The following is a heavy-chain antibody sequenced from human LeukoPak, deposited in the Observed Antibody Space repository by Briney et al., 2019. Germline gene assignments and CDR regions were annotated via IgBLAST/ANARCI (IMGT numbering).Heavy chain of an antibody. Sequence: ASVKVSCKASGYTFTGYYMHWVRQAPGQGLEWMGWINPNSGGTNYAQKFQGRVTMTRDTSISTAYMELRRLRSDDTAVYYCARERGRIVVVPAAILPQKDAFDIWGQGTMVTVSS. CDR2: INPNSGGT. V-gene: IGHV1-2*02. D-gene: IGHD2-2*01. CDR1: GYTFTGYY. CDR3: ARERGRIVVVPAAILPQKDAFDI. J-gene: IGHJ3*02.